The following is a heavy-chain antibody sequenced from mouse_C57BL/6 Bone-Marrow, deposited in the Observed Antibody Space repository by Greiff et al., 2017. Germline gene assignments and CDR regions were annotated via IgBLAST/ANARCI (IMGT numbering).Heavy chain of an antibody. V-gene: IGHV1-53*01. D-gene: IGHD1-2*01. Sequence: QVQLQQPGTELVKPGASVKLSCKASGYTFTSYWMHWVKQRPGQGLEWIGNINPSNGGTNYNEKFKRKATLTVDKSSSTAYMQLSSLTSEDSAVYYCARSEVLRPRFAYWGQGTLVTVSA. CDR3: ARSEVLRPRFAY. CDR1: GYTFTSYW. J-gene: IGHJ3*01. CDR2: INPSNGGT.